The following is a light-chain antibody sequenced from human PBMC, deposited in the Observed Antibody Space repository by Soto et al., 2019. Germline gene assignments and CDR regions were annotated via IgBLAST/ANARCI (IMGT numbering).Light chain of an antibody. Sequence: IQMSHSPSPLPASVADRVIITRRASQRISRRLAWYQQKPGKPPRLLMYDGSTFESGVPSRFRGSGSGTGFTLTISCLQSEDFSTYYCPQFYSFPWTFGQGAKVEIK. CDR1: QRISRR. CDR3: PQFYSFPWT. CDR2: DGS. J-gene: IGKJ1*01. V-gene: IGKV1-5*01.